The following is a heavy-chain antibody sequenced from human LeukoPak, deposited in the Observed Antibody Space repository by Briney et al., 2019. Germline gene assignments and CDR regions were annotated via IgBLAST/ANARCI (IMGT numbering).Heavy chain of an antibody. D-gene: IGHD5-24*01. J-gene: IGHJ4*02. CDR3: ARWSMATTPFFDS. CDR2: VYYTGST. Sequence: SETLSLTCPVSGGSISNYYYWTWIRQPPGKGLEWIGYVYYTGSTNFNPSLKSRVTMSLDTSRNQFSLKLTSLTAADTAVYYCARWSMATTPFFDSWGQGTLVTVSS. CDR1: GGSISNYY. V-gene: IGHV4-59*01.